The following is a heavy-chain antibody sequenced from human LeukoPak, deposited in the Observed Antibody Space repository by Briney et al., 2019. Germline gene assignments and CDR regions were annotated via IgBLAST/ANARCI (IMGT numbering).Heavy chain of an antibody. Sequence: SVKVSCKASGGTFSSYAISWVRPAPGQGLEWMGGIIPIFGTANYAQKFQGRVTITADESTSTAYMELSSLRSEDTAVYYCARKLVGATDYYYGMDVWGQGTTVTVSS. J-gene: IGHJ6*02. CDR2: IIPIFGTA. D-gene: IGHD1-26*01. CDR3: ARKLVGATDYYYGMDV. V-gene: IGHV1-69*13. CDR1: GGTFSSYA.